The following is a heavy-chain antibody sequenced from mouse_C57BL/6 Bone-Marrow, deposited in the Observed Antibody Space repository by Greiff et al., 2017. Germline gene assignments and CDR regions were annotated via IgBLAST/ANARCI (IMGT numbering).Heavy chain of an antibody. J-gene: IGHJ2*01. CDR2: ISSGGSYP. D-gene: IGHD1-3*01. CDR3: ARQNYNTHY. Sequence: EVMLVESGGDLVKPGGSLKLSCAASGFTFSSYGMSWVRQTPDKRLEWVATISSGGSYPYYPDSVKGRFTISRDNAKKTLYLQMSSLKSEDTAMYYCARQNYNTHYWGQGTTLTVSS. CDR1: GFTFSSYG. V-gene: IGHV5-6*01.